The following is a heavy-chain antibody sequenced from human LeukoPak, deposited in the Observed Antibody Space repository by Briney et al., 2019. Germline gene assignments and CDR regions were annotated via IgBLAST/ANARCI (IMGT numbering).Heavy chain of an antibody. D-gene: IGHD3-10*01. V-gene: IGHV3-30*02. CDR2: IRYDGSNK. CDR1: GFTFSSYG. CDR3: AKDREISYYYYYMDV. Sequence: GGSLRLSCAASGFTFSSYGMHWVRQAPGKGLEWVAFIRYDGSNKYYADSVKGRFTISRDNSNNTLYLQMNSLRAEDTAVYYCAKDREISYYYYYMDVWGKGTTVTISS. J-gene: IGHJ6*03.